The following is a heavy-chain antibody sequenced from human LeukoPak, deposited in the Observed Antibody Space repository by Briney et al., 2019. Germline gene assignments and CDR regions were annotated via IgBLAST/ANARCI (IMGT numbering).Heavy chain of an antibody. J-gene: IGHJ4*02. V-gene: IGHV3-7*01. CDR2: IKQDGSEK. CDR3: ARFSSGWFWGDDY. D-gene: IGHD6-19*01. CDR1: GFTFSSYW. Sequence: GGSLRLSCAASGFTFSSYWMSWVRQAPGKGLEWVANIKQDGSEKYYVDSVKGRFTISRDNAKNSLYLQMNSLRAEDTAVYYCARFSSGWFWGDDYWGQGTLVTVS.